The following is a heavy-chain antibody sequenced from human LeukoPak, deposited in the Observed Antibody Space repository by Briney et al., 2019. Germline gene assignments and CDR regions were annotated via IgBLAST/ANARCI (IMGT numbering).Heavy chain of an antibody. D-gene: IGHD6-6*01. CDR1: GGSISSGGYY. Sequence: PSQTLSLTCTVSGGSISSGGYYWSWIRQPPGKGLEWLGYIYHSGSTYYNPSLKSRVTISVDRSKNQFSLKLSSVTAADTAVYYCARDHGTGRGGSSEDDAFDIWGQGTMVTVSS. CDR3: ARDHGTGRGGSSEDDAFDI. J-gene: IGHJ3*02. CDR2: IYHSGST. V-gene: IGHV4-30-2*01.